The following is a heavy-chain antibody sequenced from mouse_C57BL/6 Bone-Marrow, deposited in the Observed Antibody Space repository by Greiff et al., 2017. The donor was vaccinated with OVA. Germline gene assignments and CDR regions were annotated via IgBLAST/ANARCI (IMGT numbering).Heavy chain of an antibody. D-gene: IGHD2-13*01. CDR1: GYTFTGYW. Sequence: VQLQQSGAELMKPGASVKLSCKATGYTFTGYWIEWVKQRPGHGLEWIGEILPVSGSTIYNEKFKGKATFTADTSSNTAYMQLSSLTTEDSAIYYCAREGGDYVGVYYAMDYWGQGTSVTVSS. V-gene: IGHV1-9*01. CDR2: ILPVSGST. CDR3: AREGGDYVGVYYAMDY. J-gene: IGHJ4*01.